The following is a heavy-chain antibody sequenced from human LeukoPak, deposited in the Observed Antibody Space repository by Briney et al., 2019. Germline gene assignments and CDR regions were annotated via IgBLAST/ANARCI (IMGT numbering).Heavy chain of an antibody. Sequence: GASVKVSCKASGGTFSSYAISWVRQAPGQGLEWMGRIIPIFGTANYAQKFQGRVTITTDESTSTAYMEPSSLRSEDTAVYYCARTGRDYPNYYYYYYMDVWGKGTTVTVSS. J-gene: IGHJ6*03. CDR3: ARTGRDYPNYYYYYYMDV. CDR1: GGTFSSYA. CDR2: IIPIFGTA. V-gene: IGHV1-69*05. D-gene: IGHD4-17*01.